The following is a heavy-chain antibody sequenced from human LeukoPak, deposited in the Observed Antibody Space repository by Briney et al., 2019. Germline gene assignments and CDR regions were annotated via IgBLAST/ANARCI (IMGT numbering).Heavy chain of an antibody. CDR3: ARERKQWLASSYYYYMDV. J-gene: IGHJ6*03. D-gene: IGHD6-19*01. CDR1: GGSISSYY. V-gene: IGHV4-4*07. Sequence: SETLSLTCTVSGGSISSYYWSWIRQPAGKGLEWIGRIYTSGSTNYNPSLKSRVTMSVDTSKNQFSLKLSSVTAADTAVYYCARERKQWLASSYYYYMDVWGKGTTVTVSS. CDR2: IYTSGST.